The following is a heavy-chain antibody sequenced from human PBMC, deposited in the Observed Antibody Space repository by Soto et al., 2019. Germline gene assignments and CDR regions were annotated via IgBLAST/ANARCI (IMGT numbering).Heavy chain of an antibody. Sequence: GGSLRLSCAASGVPFSSYAMSWARPAPGKGLEWVSAISGSGGSTYYADSVKGRFTISRDNSKNTLYLQMNSLRAEDTAVYYCAKTRPRSLYSSSWYGFDYWGQGTLVTVSS. CDR1: GVPFSSYA. D-gene: IGHD6-13*01. J-gene: IGHJ4*02. CDR2: ISGSGGST. V-gene: IGHV3-23*01. CDR3: AKTRPRSLYSSSWYGFDY.